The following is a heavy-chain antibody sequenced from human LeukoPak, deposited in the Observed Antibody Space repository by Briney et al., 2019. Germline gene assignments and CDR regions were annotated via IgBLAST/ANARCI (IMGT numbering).Heavy chain of an antibody. J-gene: IGHJ4*02. D-gene: IGHD3-9*01. V-gene: IGHV3-7*01. CDR1: GFTFSSYW. CDR3: ARVEDYDILTGFDY. CDR2: IKQDESEK. Sequence: GGSLRLSCAASGFTFSSYWMSWVRQAPGKGLEWVANIKQDESEKYYVDSVKGRFTISRDNVKNSLYLQMNSLRAEDTAVYYCARVEDYDILTGFDYWGQGTPVTVSS.